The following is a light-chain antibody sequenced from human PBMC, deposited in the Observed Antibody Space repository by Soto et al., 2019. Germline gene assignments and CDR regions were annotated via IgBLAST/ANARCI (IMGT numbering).Light chain of an antibody. CDR3: CSYAGSYTYV. CDR1: SSDVGGYNY. J-gene: IGLJ1*01. CDR2: DVT. V-gene: IGLV2-11*01. Sequence: QSALTQPRSVSGSAGQSVTISCTGTSSDVGGYNYVSWYQHHPGKAPKLMIYDVTKRPSGVRDRFSASKSGNTASLTISGLQAEDEADYYCCSYAGSYTYVFGTGTKVTVL.